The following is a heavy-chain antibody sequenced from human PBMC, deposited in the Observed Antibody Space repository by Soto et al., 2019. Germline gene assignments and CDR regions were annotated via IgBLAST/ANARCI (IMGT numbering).Heavy chain of an antibody. D-gene: IGHD6-19*01. CDR3: ASRTTPNSSGWPNNWFDP. Sequence: SETLALTCAVSGGSLSSSNWWSWVRQPPGKALEWLGEIYHSGSTNYNPSLKSRVTISVDKSKNQFSLKLSSVTAADTAVYYCASRTTPNSSGWPNNWFDPWGQGTLVTVSS. J-gene: IGHJ5*02. CDR2: IYHSGST. CDR1: GGSLSSSNW. V-gene: IGHV4-4*02.